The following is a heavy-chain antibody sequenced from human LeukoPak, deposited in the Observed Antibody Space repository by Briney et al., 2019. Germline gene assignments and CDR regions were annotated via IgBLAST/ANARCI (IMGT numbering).Heavy chain of an antibody. CDR3: ARDRGSYAASPNWFDP. J-gene: IGHJ5*02. CDR2: ISYDGSNK. Sequence: GGSLRLSCATSGFTFNSFGMHWVRQAPGKGLEWVAFISYDGSNKDYADSVKGRFTISRDNSKNTMFLQMNSLRAEDTAVYYCARDRGSYAASPNWFDPWGQGTLVTVSS. D-gene: IGHD1-26*01. V-gene: IGHV3-33*05. CDR1: GFTFNSFG.